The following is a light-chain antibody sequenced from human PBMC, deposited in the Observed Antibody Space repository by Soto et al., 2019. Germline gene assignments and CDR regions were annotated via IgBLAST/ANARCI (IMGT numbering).Light chain of an antibody. Sequence: EIALTQSPATLSLSPGERATLSCRANRTVFNFLIWYQQKPGQAPRLLIYDASNRSTDIPARFSGTGSGTDFRLTISSLEPEDFALYFCQQRAIWPYTFGPGTTLEIK. J-gene: IGKJ2*01. CDR2: DAS. CDR3: QQRAIWPYT. CDR1: RTVFNF. V-gene: IGKV3-11*01.